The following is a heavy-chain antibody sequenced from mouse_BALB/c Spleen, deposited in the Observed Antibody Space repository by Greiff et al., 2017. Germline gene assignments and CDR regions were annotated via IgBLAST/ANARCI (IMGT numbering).Heavy chain of an antibody. D-gene: IGHD1-1*01. Sequence: EVQLQQSGPELVKPGASVKMSCKASGYTFTSYVMHWVKQKPGQGLEWIGYINPYNDGTKYNEKFKGKATLTSDKSSSTAYMELSSLTSEDSAVYYCARRDYYGSSPYYFDYWGQGTTLTVSS. V-gene: IGHV1-14*01. CDR3: ARRDYYGSSPYYFDY. CDR1: GYTFTSYV. J-gene: IGHJ2*01. CDR2: INPYNDGT.